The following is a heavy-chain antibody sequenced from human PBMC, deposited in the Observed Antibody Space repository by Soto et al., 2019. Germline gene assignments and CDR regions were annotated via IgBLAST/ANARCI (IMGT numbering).Heavy chain of an antibody. CDR2: ISSSSYI. CDR1: VFTFISYS. J-gene: IGHJ4*02. D-gene: IGHD3-22*01. V-gene: IGHV3-21*01. CDR3: ARDAFYSSGYYYE. Sequence: GWSLRLSCASSVFTFISYSMNWVRQAPGKGLEWVSSISSSSYIYYADSVKGRFTISRDNAKNSLYLQMNSLRAEDTAVYYCARDAFYSSGYYYEWGQGTLVTVSS.